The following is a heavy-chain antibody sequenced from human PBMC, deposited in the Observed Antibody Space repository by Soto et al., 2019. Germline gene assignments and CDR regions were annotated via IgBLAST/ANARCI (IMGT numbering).Heavy chain of an antibody. CDR1: GFTFSSYA. Sequence: GGSLRLSCAASGFTFSSYAMHWVRQAPGKGLEWVAVISYDGSNKYYADSVKGRFTISRDNSKNTLYLQMNSLRAEDTAVYYCARVEERLLWFGEDNYYYYGMDVWGQGTTVTVSS. CDR2: ISYDGSNK. V-gene: IGHV3-30-3*01. CDR3: ARVEERLLWFGEDNYYYYGMDV. D-gene: IGHD3-10*01. J-gene: IGHJ6*02.